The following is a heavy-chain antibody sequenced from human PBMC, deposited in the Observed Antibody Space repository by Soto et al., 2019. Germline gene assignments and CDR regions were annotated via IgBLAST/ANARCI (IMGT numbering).Heavy chain of an antibody. J-gene: IGHJ1*01. CDR2: ISGSGGST. CDR3: AKDPRQSSGYYYVGVRGYFQH. Sequence: GGSLRLSCAASGFTFSSYAMSWVRQAPGKGLEWVSAISGSGGSTYYADSVKGRFTISRDNSKNTLYLQMNSLRAEDTAVYYCAKDPRQSSGYYYVGVRGYFQHWGQGTLVTVSS. CDR1: GFTFSSYA. V-gene: IGHV3-23*01. D-gene: IGHD3-22*01.